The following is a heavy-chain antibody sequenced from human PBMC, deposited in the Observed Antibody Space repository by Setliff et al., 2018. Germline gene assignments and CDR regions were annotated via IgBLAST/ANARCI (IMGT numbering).Heavy chain of an antibody. J-gene: IGHJ2*01. CDR1: GGSISSGSYY. V-gene: IGHV4-39*07. Sequence: PSETLSLTCSVSGGSISSGSYYWGWIRQSPGKGLEWIGSMYYSGSTYYNPSLKGRVTLSVDTTKNQFSLKLTSVTAADTAVYYCARAQVVFAISAPVWYLEVWGRGTQVTVSS. D-gene: IGHD2-21*01. CDR2: MYYSGST. CDR3: ARAQVVFAISAPVWYLEV.